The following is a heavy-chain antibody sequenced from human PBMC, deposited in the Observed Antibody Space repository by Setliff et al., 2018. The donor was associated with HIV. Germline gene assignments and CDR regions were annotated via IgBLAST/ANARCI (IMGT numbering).Heavy chain of an antibody. CDR1: GFSIGTLGMC. V-gene: IGHV2-70*11. Sequence: SGPTLVNPTQTLTLTCTVSGFSIGTLGMCVGWIRQPPGKALEWLARIDWDDDKYYSTSLRTRLTVSKDNSKNQVVLTMTNMDPVDTATYFCARTTIAVAAYCFDYWGQGTLVTVSS. CDR2: IDWDDDK. J-gene: IGHJ4*02. D-gene: IGHD6-19*01. CDR3: ARTTIAVAAYCFDY.